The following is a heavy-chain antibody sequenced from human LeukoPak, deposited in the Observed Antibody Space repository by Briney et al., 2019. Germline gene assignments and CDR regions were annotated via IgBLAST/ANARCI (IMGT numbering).Heavy chain of an antibody. V-gene: IGHV3-30*18. D-gene: IGHD6-13*01. Sequence: PGGSLRLSCAASGFTFSSYGMHWVRQAPGKGLEWVAVISYDGSNKYYADYVKGRFTISRDNSKNTLYLQMNSLRAEDTAVYYCAKDAAAGTRPYYSDYWGQGTLVTVSS. J-gene: IGHJ4*02. CDR1: GFTFSSYG. CDR3: AKDAAAGTRPYYSDY. CDR2: ISYDGSNK.